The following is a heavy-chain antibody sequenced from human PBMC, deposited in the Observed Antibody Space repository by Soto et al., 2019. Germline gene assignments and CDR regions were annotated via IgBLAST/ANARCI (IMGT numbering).Heavy chain of an antibody. V-gene: IGHV4-39*01. CDR2: IYYSGST. CDR1: GDSISSPSYY. J-gene: IGHJ5*02. CDR3: VRQMGRGWFAP. D-gene: IGHD3-10*01. Sequence: QLQLQESGPGLVKPSETLSLTCPVSGDSISSPSYYWGWIRQSPEKGLEWIGSIYYSGSTYYKPSLNSRVTISIDTSKNQFSLKLHFVTVAETAIYYCVRQMGRGWFAPWGQGTLVSVSS.